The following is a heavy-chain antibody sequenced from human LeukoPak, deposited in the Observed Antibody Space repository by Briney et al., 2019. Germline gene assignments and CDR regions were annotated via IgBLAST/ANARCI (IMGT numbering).Heavy chain of an antibody. Sequence: PGGSLRLSCAASGFTFSSYGMHWVRQAPGKGLEWVSAISGSAGSTNYADSVKGRFTISRDDFKNTLYLQMNSLRVEDTAVYYCARTGSSRFDYWGQGTLVTVSS. CDR1: GFTFSSYG. J-gene: IGHJ4*02. CDR2: ISGSAGST. D-gene: IGHD1-26*01. CDR3: ARTGSSRFDY. V-gene: IGHV3-23*01.